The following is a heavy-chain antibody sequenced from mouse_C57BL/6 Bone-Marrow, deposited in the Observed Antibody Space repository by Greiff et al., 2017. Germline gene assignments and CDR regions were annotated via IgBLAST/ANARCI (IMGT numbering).Heavy chain of an antibody. CDR3: TRSLANWDEGFAY. V-gene: IGHV1-15*01. Sequence: VQLQQSGAELVRPGASVTLSCKASGYTFTDYEMHWVKQTPVHGLEWIGAIDPETGGTAYNQKFKGKAILTADKSSSTAYMELRRLTSEDSAVYYCTRSLANWDEGFAYWGQGTLVTVSA. CDR1: GYTFTDYE. J-gene: IGHJ3*01. D-gene: IGHD4-1*01. CDR2: IDPETGGT.